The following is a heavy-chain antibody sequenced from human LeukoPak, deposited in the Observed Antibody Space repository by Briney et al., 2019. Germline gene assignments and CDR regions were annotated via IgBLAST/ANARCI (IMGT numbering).Heavy chain of an antibody. CDR1: GGSISSYY. V-gene: IGHV4-59*01. CDR3: AREDYGDYPTLFDY. Sequence: SATLSLTCTVSGGSISSYYWSWIRQPPGKGLEWIGYIYYSGSTNYNPSLKSRVTISVDTSKNQFSLKLSSVTAADTAVYYCAREDYGDYPTLFDYWGQGTLVTVSS. CDR2: IYYSGST. J-gene: IGHJ4*02. D-gene: IGHD4-17*01.